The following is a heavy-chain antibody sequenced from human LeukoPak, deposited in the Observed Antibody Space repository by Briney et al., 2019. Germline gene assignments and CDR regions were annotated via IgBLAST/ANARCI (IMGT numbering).Heavy chain of an antibody. J-gene: IGHJ4*02. CDR3: ARVDSWSSIDS. CDR1: GESFSDYY. CDR2: TNHSGST. D-gene: IGHD6-6*01. Sequence: SETLSLTCAVYGESFSDYYWSWIRQSPEKGLEWIGETNHSGSTNYNPSLKSRVTISVDTSKSQFSLKLNSIIAADTAVYYCARVDSWSSIDSWGQGTLVTVSS. V-gene: IGHV4-34*01.